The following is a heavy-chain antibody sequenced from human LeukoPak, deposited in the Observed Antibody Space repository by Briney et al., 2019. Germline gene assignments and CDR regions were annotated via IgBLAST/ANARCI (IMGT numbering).Heavy chain of an antibody. Sequence: ASVKVSCEASGYTFTSYGISWVRQAPGQGLEWMGWISAYNGNTNYAQKLQGRVTMTTDTSTSTAYMELRSLRSDDTAVYYCARMLWFGEWVVGFDYWGQGTLVTVSS. D-gene: IGHD3-10*01. CDR1: GYTFTSYG. CDR2: ISAYNGNT. J-gene: IGHJ4*02. V-gene: IGHV1-18*01. CDR3: ARMLWFGEWVVGFDY.